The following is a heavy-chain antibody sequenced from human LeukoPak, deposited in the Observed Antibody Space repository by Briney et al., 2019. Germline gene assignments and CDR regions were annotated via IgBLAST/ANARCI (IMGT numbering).Heavy chain of an antibody. V-gene: IGHV1-8*01. CDR2: MNPNSGNT. J-gene: IGHJ6*02. CDR3: ARAPRYCSSTSCYKGLYYYYGMDV. CDR1: GYTFTSYD. Sequence: ASVKVSCKASGYTFTSYDINWVRQATGQGLEWMGWMNPNSGNTGYAQKLQGRVTMTRNTSISTAYMELSSLRSEDTAVYYCARAPRYCSSTSCYKGLYYYYGMDVWGQGTTVTVSS. D-gene: IGHD2-2*02.